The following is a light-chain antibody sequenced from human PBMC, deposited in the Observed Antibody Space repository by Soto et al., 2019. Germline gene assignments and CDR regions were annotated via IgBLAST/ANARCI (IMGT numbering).Light chain of an antibody. CDR2: AAS. V-gene: IGKV1-39*01. CDR3: QQSYSGPLT. CDR1: QSISSY. Sequence: DIQMTQSPSYLSASVGDRVTLTCRASQSISSYLNWYQQKPGKAPKVLIYAASSLQSGVPSRFSGIGSGTDFTLSISSLQPEDFATYYCQQSYSGPLTFGGGTKVDIK. J-gene: IGKJ4*01.